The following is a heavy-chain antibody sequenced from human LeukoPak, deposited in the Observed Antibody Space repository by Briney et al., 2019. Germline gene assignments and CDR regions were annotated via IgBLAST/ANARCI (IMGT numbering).Heavy chain of an antibody. D-gene: IGHD6-19*01. V-gene: IGHV3-7*04. Sequence: GGSLRLSCTASGFAFSTYWMTWVGQAPGKGLECVANIKPDGSDKYYVDSVKGRFTISRDNAKNSLYLQLNSLRAEDTAAYYCARGRYSGGGIDNWGQGTLVTVSS. CDR3: ARGRYSGGGIDN. CDR2: IKPDGSDK. J-gene: IGHJ4*02. CDR1: GFAFSTYW.